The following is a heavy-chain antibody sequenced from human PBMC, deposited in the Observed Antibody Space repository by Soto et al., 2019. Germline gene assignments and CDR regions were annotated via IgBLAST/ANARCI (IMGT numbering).Heavy chain of an antibody. CDR3: AREALQLRYFDWLPLYNWFDP. Sequence: ASVKVSCKASGYTFTSYDINWVRQATGQGLEWMGWMNPNSGNTGYAQKFQGRVTMTRNTSISTAYMELSSLRSEDTAVYYCAREALQLRYFDWLPLYNWFDPWGQGTLVTVSS. V-gene: IGHV1-8*01. CDR1: GYTFTSYD. CDR2: MNPNSGNT. D-gene: IGHD3-9*01. J-gene: IGHJ5*02.